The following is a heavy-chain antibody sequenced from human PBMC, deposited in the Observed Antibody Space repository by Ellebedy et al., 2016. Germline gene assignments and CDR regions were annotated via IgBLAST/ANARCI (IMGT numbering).Heavy chain of an antibody. D-gene: IGHD3-9*01. CDR3: ARVGAEEYHILRNDVVGFDP. Sequence: SETLSLTCNVSGGSIRSGGYYWSWVRQPPGTGLAWIGSIYYTGTTSFNPSLKSRVIMSVDTSKNDFSLKLSSVSAADTAVYYCARVGAEEYHILRNDVVGFDPWGQGTLVTVSS. V-gene: IGHV4-31*03. J-gene: IGHJ5*02. CDR1: GGSIRSGGYY. CDR2: IYYTGTT.